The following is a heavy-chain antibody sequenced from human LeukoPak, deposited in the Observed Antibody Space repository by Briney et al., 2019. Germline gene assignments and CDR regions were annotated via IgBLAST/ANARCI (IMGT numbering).Heavy chain of an antibody. CDR3: ARVCYDSSGYFVEYYFDY. CDR2: IKQDGSEK. J-gene: IGHJ4*02. D-gene: IGHD3-22*01. V-gene: IGHV3-7*01. CDR1: GFTFSSYW. Sequence: GGSLRLSCAASGFTFSSYWMSWVRQAPGKGLEWVANIKQDGSEKYYVDSVKGRFTISRDNAKNSLYLQMNSLRAEDTAVYYCARVCYDSSGYFVEYYFDYWGQGTLVTVSS.